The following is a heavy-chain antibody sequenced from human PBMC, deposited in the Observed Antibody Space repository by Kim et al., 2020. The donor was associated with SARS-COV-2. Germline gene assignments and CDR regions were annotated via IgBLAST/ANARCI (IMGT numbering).Heavy chain of an antibody. Sequence: YYEDSVEGRFTIARDNSKNTVDLQMNSLRVEDTGVYYCARWGIAAVGGIDVWGRGTTVTVSS. V-gene: IGHV3-33*01. D-gene: IGHD6-13*01. CDR3: ARWGIAAVGGIDV. J-gene: IGHJ6*02.